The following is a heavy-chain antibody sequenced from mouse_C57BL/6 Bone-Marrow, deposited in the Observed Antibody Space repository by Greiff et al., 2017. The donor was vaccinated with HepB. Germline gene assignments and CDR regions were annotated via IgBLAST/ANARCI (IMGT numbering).Heavy chain of an antibody. V-gene: IGHV1-55*01. CDR3: ARCDGYYDAMDY. J-gene: IGHJ4*01. D-gene: IGHD2-3*01. Sequence: QVQLQQSGAELVKPGASVKMSCKASGYTFTSYWITWVKQRPGQGLEWIGDIYPGSGSTNYNEKFKSKATLTVDTSSSTAYMQLSSLTSEDSAVYYCARCDGYYDAMDYWGQGTSVTVSS. CDR1: GYTFTSYW. CDR2: IYPGSGST.